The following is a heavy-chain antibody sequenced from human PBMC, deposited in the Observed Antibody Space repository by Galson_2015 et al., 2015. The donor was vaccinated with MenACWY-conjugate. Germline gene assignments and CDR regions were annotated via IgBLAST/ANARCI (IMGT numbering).Heavy chain of an antibody. Sequence: SLRLSCAASGFIFNTYWMHWVRQAPGKGLVWVSRINPGGSSTTYADSVKDRFTISRDISKNTLHLEIRSARAEDTAIYYCARAGGIDYWGQGTLVTVSS. D-gene: IGHD3-16*01. CDR1: GFIFNTYW. J-gene: IGHJ4*02. V-gene: IGHV3-74*01. CDR2: INPGGSST. CDR3: ARAGGIDY.